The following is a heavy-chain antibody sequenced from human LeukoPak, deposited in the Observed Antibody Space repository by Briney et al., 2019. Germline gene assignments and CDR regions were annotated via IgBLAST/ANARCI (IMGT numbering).Heavy chain of an antibody. V-gene: IGHV3-53*01. CDR2: IYSDGST. CDR1: GFTVSSKY. CDR3: ASDDSGYDIRLDY. Sequence: GGSLRLSCAASGFTVSSKYMSWVRQAPGKGLEWVSVIYSDGSTYYADSVKGRFTISRGNSKNTLYLQMNSLRAEDTAVYYCASDDSGYDIRLDYWGQGTLVTVSS. J-gene: IGHJ4*02. D-gene: IGHD5-12*01.